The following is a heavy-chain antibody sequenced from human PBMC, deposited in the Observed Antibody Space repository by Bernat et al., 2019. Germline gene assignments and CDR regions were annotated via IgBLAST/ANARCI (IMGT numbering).Heavy chain of an antibody. V-gene: IGHV3-30-3*01. CDR2: ISYDGSNK. Sequence: QVQLVESGGGVVQPGRSLRLSCAASGFTFSSYAMHWVRQAPGKGLEWVAVISYDGSNKYYADSVKGRFTISRDNSKNTLYLQMNSLRAEDTAVYYCARDRIVPAAFFYGMDVLGQGTTVPVS. CDR3: ARDRIVPAAFFYGMDV. J-gene: IGHJ6*02. D-gene: IGHD2-2*01. CDR1: GFTFSSYA.